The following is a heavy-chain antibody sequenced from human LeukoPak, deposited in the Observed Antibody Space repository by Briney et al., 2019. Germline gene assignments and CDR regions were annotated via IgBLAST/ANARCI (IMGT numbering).Heavy chain of an antibody. Sequence: GESLKISCAASGFTFSSYAMSWVRQAPGKGLEWVSAISGSGGSTYYADSVKGRFTISRDNSKNTLYLQMNSLRAEDTAVYYCAKSAGGVGDYYFDYWGQGTLVTVSS. CDR3: AKSAGGVGDYYFDY. CDR1: GFTFSSYA. CDR2: ISGSGGST. J-gene: IGHJ4*02. D-gene: IGHD2-8*01. V-gene: IGHV3-23*01.